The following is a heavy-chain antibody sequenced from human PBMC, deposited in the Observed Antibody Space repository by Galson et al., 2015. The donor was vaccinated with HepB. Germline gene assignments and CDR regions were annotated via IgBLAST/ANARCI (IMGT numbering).Heavy chain of an antibody. CDR2: IDPSDSYT. J-gene: IGHJ4*02. Sequence: QSGTEVKKPGESLRISCKGSGYSFTSYWISWVRQMPGKGLEWMGRIDPSDSYTNYSPSFQGHVTISAGKSISTAYLQWSSLKASDAAMDYCARTADPTGYSSSWNDYWGQGTLVTVSS. D-gene: IGHD6-13*01. V-gene: IGHV5-10-1*01. CDR1: GYSFTSYW. CDR3: ARTADPTGYSSSWNDY.